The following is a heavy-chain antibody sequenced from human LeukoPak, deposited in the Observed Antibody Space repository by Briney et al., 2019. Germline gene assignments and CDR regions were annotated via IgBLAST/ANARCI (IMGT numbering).Heavy chain of an antibody. D-gene: IGHD1-26*01. V-gene: IGHV4-59*01. CDR2: IYYSGST. Sequence: PSETLSLTCTVSGGSISSYYWSWIRQPPGKGLEWIGYIYYSGSTNYNPSLKSRVTISADTSKNQFSLKLSSVTAADTAVYYCATTQGASGSYWPSYYYYMDVWGKGTTVTVSS. CDR3: ATTQGASGSYWPSYYYYMDV. J-gene: IGHJ6*03. CDR1: GGSISSYY.